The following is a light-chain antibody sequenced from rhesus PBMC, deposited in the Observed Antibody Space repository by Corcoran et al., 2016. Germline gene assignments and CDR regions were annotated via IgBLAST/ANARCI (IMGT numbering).Light chain of an antibody. V-gene: IGKV1-22*01. J-gene: IGKJ4*01. CDR1: QRSSSW. CDR2: TAS. Sequence: DIQMTQSPSFLPASVGDKVTITCWASQRSSSWLEWYQQKPGKAPKLLSYTASSLQSGVPSRFSGSGSGTDFTLTISSLQPGYFATYYCQLYTRRPLTFGGGTKVEIK. CDR3: QLYTRRPLT.